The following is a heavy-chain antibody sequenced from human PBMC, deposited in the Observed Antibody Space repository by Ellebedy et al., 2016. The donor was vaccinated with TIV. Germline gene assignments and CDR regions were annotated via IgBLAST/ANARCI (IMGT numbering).Heavy chain of an antibody. D-gene: IGHD6-19*01. V-gene: IGHV1-3*01. CDR1: GYTFTSYA. CDR2: INAGTGNT. J-gene: IGHJ4*02. Sequence: ASVKVSCKASGYTFTSYAMHSVRQAPGQRLEWMGWINAGTGNTKYSQKFQCRVTITRDTSASTAYMELSSLRSEDTAVYYCARVGYSSGWYGSLKNSAAFDYWGQGTLVTVSS. CDR3: ARVGYSSGWYGSLKNSAAFDY.